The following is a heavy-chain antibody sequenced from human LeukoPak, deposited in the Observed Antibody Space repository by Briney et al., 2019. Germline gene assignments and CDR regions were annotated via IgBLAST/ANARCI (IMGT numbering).Heavy chain of an antibody. J-gene: IGHJ4*02. D-gene: IGHD3-10*01. CDR1: GYTFTSYY. V-gene: IGHV3-30*18. CDR2: ISYDGSNK. CDR3: AKESYYYGSGSYLYLDY. Sequence: SCKASGYTFTSYYMHWVRQAPGKGLEWVAVISYDGSNKYYADSVKGRFTISRDNSKNTLYLQMNSLRAEDTAVYYCAKESYYYGSGSYLYLDYWGQGTLVTVSS.